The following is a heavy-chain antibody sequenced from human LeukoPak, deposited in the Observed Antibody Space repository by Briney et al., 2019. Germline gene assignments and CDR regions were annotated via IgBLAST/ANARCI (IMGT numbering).Heavy chain of an antibody. V-gene: IGHV4-59*01. CDR1: GGSLRNYY. CDR2: VFHSGST. CDR3: ARDQSFYDSGSPYRPGDYFDF. Sequence: SETLSLTCTVSGGSLRNYYWSWIRQPPGKGLEWIGYVFHSGSTNSNPSLKSRVTISVDTSKNQFFLRLTSVTAADAAVYYCARDQSFYDSGSPYRPGDYFDFWGQGTIVTVSS. D-gene: IGHD3-10*01. J-gene: IGHJ4*02.